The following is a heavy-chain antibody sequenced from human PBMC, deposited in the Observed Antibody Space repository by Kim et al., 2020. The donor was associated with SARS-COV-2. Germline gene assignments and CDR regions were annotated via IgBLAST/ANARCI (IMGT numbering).Heavy chain of an antibody. V-gene: IGHV3-21*01. D-gene: IGHD3-10*01. J-gene: IGHJ6*02. CDR1: GFTFSSYS. Sequence: GGSLRLSCAASGFTFSSYSMNWVRQAPGKGLEWVSSISSSSSYIYYADSVKGRFTISRDNAKNSLYLQMNSLRAEDTAVYYCAREGGGTMVRQNNYYYYGMDVWGQGTTVTVSS. CDR3: AREGGGTMVRQNNYYYYGMDV. CDR2: ISSSSSYI.